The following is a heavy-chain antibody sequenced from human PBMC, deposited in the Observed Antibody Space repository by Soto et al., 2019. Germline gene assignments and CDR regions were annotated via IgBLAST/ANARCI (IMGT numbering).Heavy chain of an antibody. D-gene: IGHD4-17*01. J-gene: IGHJ4*02. CDR2: IYWDDDK. CDR3: AHYTTTSAFVY. V-gene: IGHV2-5*02. CDR1: GVSLSTSGVG. Sequence: QITLKESGPTLVKPTQTLTLTCTFSGVSLSTSGVGVGWIRQPPGKALAWLALIYWDDDKRYSPSLKSRLTITKDTTTNPVVLTMTNMAPVETATDDCAHYTTTSAFVYWGQGTLVTVSS.